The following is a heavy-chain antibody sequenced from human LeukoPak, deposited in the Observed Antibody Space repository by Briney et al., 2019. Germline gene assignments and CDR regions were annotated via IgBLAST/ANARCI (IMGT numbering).Heavy chain of an antibody. J-gene: IGHJ4*02. CDR2: ITSDGSST. D-gene: IGHD1-26*01. V-gene: IGHV3-74*01. CDR1: GFTFSNYW. Sequence: GGSLRLSCVASGFTFSNYWMHWVRQAPGKGLVWVSRITSDGSSTSYADSVKGRFTISRDSAKNTLYLHMNSLRAEDTAVYYCTRDEAVGAPFDYWGQGTLVTVSS. CDR3: TRDEAVGAPFDY.